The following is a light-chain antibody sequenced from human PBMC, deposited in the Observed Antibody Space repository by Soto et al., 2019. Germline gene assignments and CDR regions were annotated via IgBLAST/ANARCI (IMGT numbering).Light chain of an antibody. V-gene: IGKV1-5*03. J-gene: IGKJ1*01. Sequence: DIQMTQSPSTLSASVGDRVTITCRASQSISSWLAWYQQKPGKAPKLLIYKATSLESGVPSRFSGSGSGTEFTLTSSSLQPDDFANYCCQQDNIYWTFGQGTKEEIK. CDR2: KAT. CDR1: QSISSW. CDR3: QQDNIYWT.